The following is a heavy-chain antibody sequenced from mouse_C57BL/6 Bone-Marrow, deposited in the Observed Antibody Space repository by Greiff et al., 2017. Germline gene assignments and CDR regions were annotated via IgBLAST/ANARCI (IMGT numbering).Heavy chain of an antibody. Sequence: QVQLQQPGAELVMPGASVKLSCKASGYTFTSYWMHWVKQRPGQGLEWIGEIDPSDSYTNYNQKFKGKSTLTVDKSSSTAYMQLSSLTSEDSAVYYCARHYSNVYYAMDYWGQGTSVTVSS. CDR1: GYTFTSYW. J-gene: IGHJ4*01. D-gene: IGHD2-5*01. CDR3: ARHYSNVYYAMDY. CDR2: IDPSDSYT. V-gene: IGHV1-69*01.